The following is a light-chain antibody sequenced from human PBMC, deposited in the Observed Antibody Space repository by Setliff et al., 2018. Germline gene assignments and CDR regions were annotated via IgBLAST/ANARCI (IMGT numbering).Light chain of an antibody. Sequence: QSALTQPPYASGSPGQSVTISCTGTSNDVWGHNYVSWYPQHPGKAPQLIIYDVTKRPSGVPDRFSGSKSGNTASLTVSGLQAEDEADYYCSSYADSNIFLFGTGTKV. J-gene: IGLJ1*01. CDR1: SNDVWGHNY. CDR3: SSYADSNIFL. CDR2: DVT. V-gene: IGLV2-8*01.